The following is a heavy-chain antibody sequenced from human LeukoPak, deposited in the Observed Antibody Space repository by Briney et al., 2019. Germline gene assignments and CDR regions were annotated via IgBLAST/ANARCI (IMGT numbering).Heavy chain of an antibody. D-gene: IGHD6-6*01. Sequence: SEPLTLTCTVSGYSISIDYLRGWLRPPAGEGLEWIGSIYHSGSRYYNPSLKSRVTISIDTSKNQFSLKLSSVTAADTAVYYCARDRWEYSSSAATIRKPTMVDYWGQGSLVTVSS. V-gene: IGHV4-38-2*02. CDR2: IYHSGSR. CDR3: ARDRWEYSSSAATIRKPTMVDY. J-gene: IGHJ4*02. CDR1: GYSISIDYL.